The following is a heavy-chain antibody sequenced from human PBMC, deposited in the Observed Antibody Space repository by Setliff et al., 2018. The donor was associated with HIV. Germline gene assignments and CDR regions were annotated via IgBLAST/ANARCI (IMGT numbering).Heavy chain of an antibody. V-gene: IGHV4-61*02. J-gene: IGHJ6*01. CDR2: LHLSGDT. CDR1: GDSINSGTYY. CDR3: ARDNSYYYGSGSHYWYGMDV. Sequence: SETLSLTCTVSGDSINSGTYYWSWIRQPAAKGLEWIGRLHLSGDTNYNPSLKSRVTMSIDTSKNQFSLKLSSVTAADTAVYYCARDNSYYYGSGSHYWYGMDVWGQGTTVTVSS. D-gene: IGHD3-10*01.